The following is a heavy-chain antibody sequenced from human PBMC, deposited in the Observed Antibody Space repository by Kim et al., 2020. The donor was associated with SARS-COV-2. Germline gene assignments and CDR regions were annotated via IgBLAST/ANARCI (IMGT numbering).Heavy chain of an antibody. V-gene: IGHV4-61*01. J-gene: IGHJ5*02. CDR1: GGSVSSGSYY. CDR2: MYYSGST. CDR3: ARITGNSDRWFDP. D-gene: IGHD1-7*01. Sequence: SETLSLTCTVSGGSVSSGSYYWNWIRQPPGKGLEWIGDMYYSGSTNYNPSLKSRVTISVDTSKNQFSLKLSSVTAADTAEYYCARITGNSDRWFDPWGQGTLVTVSS.